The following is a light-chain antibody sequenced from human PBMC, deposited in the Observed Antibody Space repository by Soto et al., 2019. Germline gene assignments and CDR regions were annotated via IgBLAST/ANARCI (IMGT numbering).Light chain of an antibody. V-gene: IGLV1-44*01. CDR1: SSTIGSNT. Sequence: QSVLTQPPSASGTPGQRVTISCSGSSSTIGSNTVSWYQQVPGTAPKLLIYSNNQRPSGVPDRFSGSKSGTSASLATSGLQSEDEADYYCAAWDDSLNALVFGTGTKVTAL. CDR2: SNN. J-gene: IGLJ1*01. CDR3: AAWDDSLNALV.